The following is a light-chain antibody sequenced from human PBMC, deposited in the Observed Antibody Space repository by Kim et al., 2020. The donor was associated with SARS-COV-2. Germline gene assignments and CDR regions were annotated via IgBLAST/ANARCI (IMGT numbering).Light chain of an antibody. CDR1: KLGDKY. CDR3: QAWDSSTVV. V-gene: IGLV3-1*01. J-gene: IGLJ2*01. Sequence: VSPGQTASITCSGDKLGDKYACWYQQKPGQSPVVVIYQDSRRPLGIPERFSGSNSGNTATLTISGTQAMDEADYYCQAWDSSTVVFGGGTQLTVL. CDR2: QDS.